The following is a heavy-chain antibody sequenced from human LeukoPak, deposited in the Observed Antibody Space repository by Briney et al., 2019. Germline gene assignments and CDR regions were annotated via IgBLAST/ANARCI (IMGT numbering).Heavy chain of an antibody. Sequence: PGGSLRLSCAGSGFTFSEYSMNWVRQAPGKGLECASYISGGSSTRYYADSVKGRFTISRDNAKNSLYLQMNSLRAEDTAVYYCASGSGSDRTPYYYMDVWGTGTTVTVSS. CDR3: ASGSGSDRTPYYYMDV. D-gene: IGHD3-10*01. J-gene: IGHJ6*03. CDR1: GFTFSEYS. CDR2: ISGGSSTR. V-gene: IGHV3-48*01.